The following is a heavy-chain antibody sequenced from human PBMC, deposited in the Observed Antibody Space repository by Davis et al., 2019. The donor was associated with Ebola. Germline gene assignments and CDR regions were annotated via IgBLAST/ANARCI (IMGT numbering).Heavy chain of an antibody. CDR2: INAGNGNT. V-gene: IGHV1-3*01. Sequence: AASVKVSCKASGYTFTSCAMHWVRQAPGQRLEWMGWINAGNGNTKYSQKFQGRVTITRDTSASTAYMELSSLRSEDTAVYYCARERWLQSYYFDYWGQGTLVTVSS. D-gene: IGHD5-24*01. CDR3: ARERWLQSYYFDY. CDR1: GYTFTSCA. J-gene: IGHJ4*02.